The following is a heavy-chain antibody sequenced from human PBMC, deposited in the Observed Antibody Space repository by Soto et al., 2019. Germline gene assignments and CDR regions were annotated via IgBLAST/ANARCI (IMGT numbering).Heavy chain of an antibody. CDR3: ARDWFGVDY. CDR1: GYTFTSYG. CDR2: ISAYNGNT. D-gene: IGHD3-16*01. Sequence: QVQLVQSGAEVKKPGASVKVSCKASGYTFTSYGISWVRQAPGQGLEWMVWISAYNGNTNYAKKLQGRVTMTTDTATSTASMALRSLRCDDTAVYYCARDWFGVDYWGQGTLVTVSS. V-gene: IGHV1-18*01. J-gene: IGHJ4*02.